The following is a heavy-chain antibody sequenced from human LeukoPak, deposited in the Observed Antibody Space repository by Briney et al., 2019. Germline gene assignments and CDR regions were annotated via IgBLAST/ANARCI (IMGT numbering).Heavy chain of an antibody. D-gene: IGHD1-14*01. V-gene: IGHV3-30*03. CDR1: GFTFSSYG. CDR2: ISYDGSNK. CDR3: ATPYPGNLLFDY. Sequence: GGSLRLSCAASGFTFSSYGMHWVRQAPGKGLEWVAVISYDGSNKYYADSVKGRFTIPRDNSKNTLYLQMNSLRAEDTAVYYCATPYPGNLLFDYWGQGTLVTVSS. J-gene: IGHJ4*02.